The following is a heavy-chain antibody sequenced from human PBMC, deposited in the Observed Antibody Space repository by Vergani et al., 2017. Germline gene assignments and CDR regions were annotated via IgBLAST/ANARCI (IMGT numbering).Heavy chain of an antibody. CDR3: ARHLAYCGGDCYSYYYGMDV. CDR1: GGSISNYF. CDR2: IYYSGST. Sequence: QVQLQESGPGLVKPSETLSLTCTVSGGSISNYFWNWIRQPPGKGLEWIGYIYYSGSTNYNPSLKSRVTISVDTSKNQFSLKLSSVTAADTAVYYCARHLAYCGGDCYSYYYGMDVWGQGTTVTVSS. D-gene: IGHD2-21*02. V-gene: IGHV4-59*08. J-gene: IGHJ6*02.